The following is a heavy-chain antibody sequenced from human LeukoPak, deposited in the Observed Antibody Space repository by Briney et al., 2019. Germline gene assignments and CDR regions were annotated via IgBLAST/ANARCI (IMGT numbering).Heavy chain of an antibody. V-gene: IGHV1-8*01. D-gene: IGHD6-19*01. J-gene: IGHJ4*02. CDR2: MNPNSGNT. Sequence: ASVKVSCKASGYTFTSYDINWVRQASGQGLEWVGWMNPNSGNTGYAQKFQNRVTMTRDVSMSTAYMELSGLTSEDTAVYYCARLAGPRREYWGQGTLLTVS. CDR3: ARLAGPRREY. CDR1: GYTFTSYD.